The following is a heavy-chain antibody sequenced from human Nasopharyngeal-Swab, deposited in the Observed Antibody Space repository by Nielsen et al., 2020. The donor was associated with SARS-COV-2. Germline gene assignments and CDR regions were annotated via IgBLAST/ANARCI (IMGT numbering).Heavy chain of an antibody. D-gene: IGHD2-2*01. CDR2: ISYDGSNK. V-gene: IGHV3-30*03. Sequence: GESLKISCAASGFTFSSYGMHWVRQAPGKGLEWVAVISYDGSNKYYADSVKGRFTISRDNSKNTLYLQMNSLRAEDTAVYYCARSYCSSTSCYEDPYDILTGPFDYWGQGTLVTVSS. CDR3: ARSYCSSTSCYEDPYDILTGPFDY. CDR1: GFTFSSYG. J-gene: IGHJ4*02.